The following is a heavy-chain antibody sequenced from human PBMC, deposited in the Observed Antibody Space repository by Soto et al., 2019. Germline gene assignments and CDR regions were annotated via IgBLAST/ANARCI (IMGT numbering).Heavy chain of an antibody. Sequence: QVQLAQSGAEERKPGASVKVSCEATGYTFTAYAMHWVRQAPGQRLEWMGWINPANGNTKYSQKCQCRLTITSDTSANTVYMQLNSLTSEDTAMYYCTRSAISPYGGLIGPFDYWCQGNLVTVSS. CDR3: TRSAISPYGGLIGPFDY. D-gene: IGHD3-16*02. CDR1: GYTFTAYA. V-gene: IGHV1-3*05. CDR2: INPANGNT. J-gene: IGHJ4*02.